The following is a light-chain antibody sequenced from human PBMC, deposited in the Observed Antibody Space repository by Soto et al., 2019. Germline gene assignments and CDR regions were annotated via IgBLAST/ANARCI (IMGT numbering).Light chain of an antibody. V-gene: IGKV1-5*03. CDR1: QSISTW. CDR2: KAS. J-gene: IGKJ4*01. CDR3: QQYNAYPLT. Sequence: DIQMTQSPSTLPASVGDRVTITCRASQSISTWLAWYQQKPGKAPYLLIYKASSLEGGVPSRFSGSGSGTEFNITISSLQPDDFATYYCQQYNAYPLTFGGGTKVDIK.